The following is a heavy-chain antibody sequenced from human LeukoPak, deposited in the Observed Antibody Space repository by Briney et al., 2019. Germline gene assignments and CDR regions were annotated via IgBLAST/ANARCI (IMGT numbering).Heavy chain of an antibody. V-gene: IGHV3-21*01. CDR3: ARYMVGVTTCFVP. D-gene: IGHD1-26*01. J-gene: IGHJ5*02. CDR1: GFTFSSYS. CDR2: INSSSSYI. Sequence: GGSLRLSCAASGFTFSSYSMNWVRQAPGKGLEWVSSINSSSSYIYYRDPVKGRFTISKDNAKNSLYLQMNSMTADNTAEYYCARYMVGVTTCFVPWGQGTLVTVSS.